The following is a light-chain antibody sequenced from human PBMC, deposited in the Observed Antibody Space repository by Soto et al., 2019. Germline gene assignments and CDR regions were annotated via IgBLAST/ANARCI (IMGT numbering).Light chain of an antibody. CDR3: QQYNNWPLP. CDR2: GAS. J-gene: IGKJ1*01. CDR1: QSVSSN. Sequence: EIVMTQSPATLSLSPGERATLSCRASQSVSSNFAWYQQKPRQAPRLLIYGASTRATGIPARFSGSGSGTEFTLTISSLQSEDFAVYYCQQYNNWPLPFGQGTKVEIK. V-gene: IGKV3-15*01.